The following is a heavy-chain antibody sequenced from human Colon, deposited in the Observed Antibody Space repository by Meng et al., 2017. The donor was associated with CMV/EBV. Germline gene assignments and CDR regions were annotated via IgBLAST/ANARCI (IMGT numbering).Heavy chain of an antibody. J-gene: IGHJ6*02. Sequence: SCKTSGYTLTSYSITWVRQAPGQGLEWVSSISSSSSYIYYADSVKGRFTISRDNAKNSLYLQMNSLRAEDTAVYYCARPLEWPGNYYGMDVWGQGTTVTVSS. D-gene: IGHD3-3*01. CDR1: GYTLTSYS. V-gene: IGHV3-21*01. CDR3: ARPLEWPGNYYGMDV. CDR2: ISSSSSYI.